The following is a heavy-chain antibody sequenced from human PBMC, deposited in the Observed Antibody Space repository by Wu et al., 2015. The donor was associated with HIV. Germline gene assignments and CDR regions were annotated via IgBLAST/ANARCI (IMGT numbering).Heavy chain of an antibody. CDR1: GYTFSDYH. CDR2: INPKSGHT. Sequence: QVQLVQSGAEVKKPGASVKVSCKASGYTFSDYHIHWVRQAPGQGLEWVGWINPKSGHTNYAQKFQGRVTVTTDTSISTAYMELSRLRYEDTAVYYCARVFVVVPAGFSGEITAFDIWGQGTMVAVSS. J-gene: IGHJ3*02. V-gene: IGHV1-2*02. CDR3: ARVFVVVPAGFSGEITAFDI. D-gene: IGHD2-2*01.